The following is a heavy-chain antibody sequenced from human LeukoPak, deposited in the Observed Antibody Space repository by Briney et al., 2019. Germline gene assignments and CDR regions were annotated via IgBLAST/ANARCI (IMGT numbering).Heavy chain of an antibody. CDR1: GFTCSSYS. Sequence: PGGSLRRYGAASGFTCSSYSMNWVRQAQGKGLEWVSSISSSSSYIDYEDSVRGRFTISRDNAKNSLYLQMNSLRAEDTAVYYCARVTQYYDWLLRGAMDVWGKGTTVTVSS. CDR3: ARVTQYYDWLLRGAMDV. CDR2: ISSSSSYI. V-gene: IGHV3-21*01. J-gene: IGHJ6*04. D-gene: IGHD3-9*01.